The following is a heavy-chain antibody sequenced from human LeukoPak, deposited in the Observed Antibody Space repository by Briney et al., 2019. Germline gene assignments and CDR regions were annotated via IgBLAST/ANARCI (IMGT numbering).Heavy chain of an antibody. CDR3: GTWASDRDPAHLNS. V-gene: IGHV3-7*01. Sequence: PGGSLRLSCAGSGFTFSNYWMSWVRQAPGEGLEWVAHIKQDGSGKYYVDSVKGRFTISRDNVKNTLWLQMNSLRAEDTALYYCGTWASDRDPAHLNSWGQGTLVTVSS. J-gene: IGHJ4*02. D-gene: IGHD5-24*01. CDR1: GFTFSNYW. CDR2: IKQDGSGK.